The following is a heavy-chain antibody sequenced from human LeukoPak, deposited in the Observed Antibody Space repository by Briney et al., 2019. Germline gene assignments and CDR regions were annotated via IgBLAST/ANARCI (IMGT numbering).Heavy chain of an antibody. CDR1: GFTFSSYS. Sequence: GGSLRLSCAASGFTFSSYSMNWVRQAPGRGLEWVSSITSSSSYIYYADSVKGRFTISRDNAKNSLYLQMNSLRAEDTAVYYCAREMLAAVAAQSWGQGTLVTVSS. CDR3: AREMLAAVAAQS. V-gene: IGHV3-21*01. CDR2: ITSSSSYI. J-gene: IGHJ5*02. D-gene: IGHD6-19*01.